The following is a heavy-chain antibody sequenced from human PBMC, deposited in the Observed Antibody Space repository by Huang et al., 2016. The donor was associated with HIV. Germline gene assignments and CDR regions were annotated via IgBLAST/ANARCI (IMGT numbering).Heavy chain of an antibody. Sequence: QIQLMQSGPELKQPGASVKVSCKASGYTFTSYGITWVRQALGQGPEWMGWISASSGDTEYAQKFQCRVTVTTDTSTNIAYMELRSLRADDTAKYYCARDPKYHRIGYYRQRRGIDIWGQGTMVIVSS. CDR2: ISASSGDT. D-gene: IGHD3-22*01. V-gene: IGHV1-18*01. CDR3: ARDPKYHRIGYYRQRRGIDI. J-gene: IGHJ3*02. CDR1: GYTFTSYG.